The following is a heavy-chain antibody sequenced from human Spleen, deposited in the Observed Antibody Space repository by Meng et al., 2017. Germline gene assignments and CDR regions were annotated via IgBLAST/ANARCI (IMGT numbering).Heavy chain of an antibody. J-gene: IGHJ5*02. V-gene: IGHV4-59*01. Sequence: SETLSLTCTVSGGSISSYYWSWIRQPPGKGLEWIGYIYYSGSTNYNPSLKSRVTISVDTSKNQFFLKLSSVTAADTAVYYCAREVRGDYALNWFDPWGQGTLVTVSS. CDR3: AREVRGDYALNWFDP. CDR2: IYYSGST. D-gene: IGHD4-17*01. CDR1: GGSISSYY.